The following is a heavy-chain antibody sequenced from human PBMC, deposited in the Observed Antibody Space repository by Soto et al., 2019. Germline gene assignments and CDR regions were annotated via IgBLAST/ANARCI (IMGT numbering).Heavy chain of an antibody. CDR3: ARYNSGHSDY. V-gene: IGHV3-33*01. D-gene: IGHD1-1*01. Sequence: GGSLRLSCAASGFTFRSYGMHWVRQAPGKGLEWVAVTWYDGSQTYYADSVKGRFTISRDNSKSALFLQMDSLRAEDTAIYYCARYNSGHSDYWGQGTLVTAPQ. J-gene: IGHJ4*02. CDR2: TWYDGSQT. CDR1: GFTFRSYG.